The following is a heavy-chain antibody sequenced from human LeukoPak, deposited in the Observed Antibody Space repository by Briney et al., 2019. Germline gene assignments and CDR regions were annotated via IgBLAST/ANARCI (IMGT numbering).Heavy chain of an antibody. V-gene: IGHV1-69*04. D-gene: IGHD3-10*01. Sequence: SVKVSCKASGYTFTSYDISWVRQAPGQGLEWMGRIIPILGIANYAQKFQGRVTITADKSTSTAYMELSSLRSEDTAVYYCAREPGSYDGHWGQGTLVTVSS. CDR1: GYTFTSYD. CDR3: AREPGSYDGH. J-gene: IGHJ4*02. CDR2: IIPILGIA.